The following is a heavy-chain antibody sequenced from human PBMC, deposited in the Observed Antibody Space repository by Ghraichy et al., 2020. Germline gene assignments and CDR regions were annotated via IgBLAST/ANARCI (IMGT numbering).Heavy chain of an antibody. CDR2: IYYSGST. D-gene: IGHD6-13*01. V-gene: IGHV4-59*08. CDR1: GGSISSYY. CDR3: ARLGGIAQNH. Sequence: ESLNISCTVSGGSISSYYWSWIRQPPGKGLEWIGYIYYSGSTNYNPSLKSRVTISVDTSKNQFSLKLSSVTAADTAVYYCARLGGIAQNHWGQGTLVTVSS. J-gene: IGHJ4*02.